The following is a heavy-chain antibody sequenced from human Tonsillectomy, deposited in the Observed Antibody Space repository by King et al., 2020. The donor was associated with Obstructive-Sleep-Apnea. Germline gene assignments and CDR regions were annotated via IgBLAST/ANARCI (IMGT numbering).Heavy chain of an antibody. CDR1: GYTFTGYY. CDR3: AREYTYGYFLDY. Sequence: VQLVQSGAEVKKPGASVKVPCKASGYTFTGYYLHWVRQAPGQGLEWMGWINPNSRGTIYAQNFQGRVTMSRDTSITTAYMELSGLRSDDTAVYYCAREYTYGYFLDYWGQGTLVTVSS. V-gene: IGHV1-2*02. D-gene: IGHD5-18*01. CDR2: INPNSRGT. J-gene: IGHJ4*02.